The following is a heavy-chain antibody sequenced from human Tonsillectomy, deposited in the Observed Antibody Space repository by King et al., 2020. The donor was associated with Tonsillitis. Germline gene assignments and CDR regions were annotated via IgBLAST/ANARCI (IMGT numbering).Heavy chain of an antibody. CDR3: ARGEGSGSYYSPNFDY. CDR1: GYTFTNYA. V-gene: IGHV7-4-1*02. Sequence: VQLVQSGSELKKPGASVKVSCKASGYTFTNYAINWVRQAPGQGLEWMGWINTNTGTPTYAQGFTGRFVFSLDTSVSTAYLQISSLKAEDTAVYYFARGEGSGSYYSPNFDYWGQGTLVTVSS. CDR2: INTNTGTP. J-gene: IGHJ4*02. D-gene: IGHD3-10*01.